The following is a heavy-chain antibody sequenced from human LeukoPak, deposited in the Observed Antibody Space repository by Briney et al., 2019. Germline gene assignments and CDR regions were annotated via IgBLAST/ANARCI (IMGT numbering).Heavy chain of an antibody. D-gene: IGHD5-24*01. CDR2: ISGSGGST. V-gene: IGHV3-23*01. CDR3: ARKDEIRDY. CDR1: GFTFSSYA. Sequence: GGSLRLSCAASGFTFSSYAMSWVRQAPGKGLEWVSAISGSGGSTYYADSVKGRFTISRDNSKTTLYLQMDSLRAEDTAVYYCARKDEIRDYWGQGTLVTVSS. J-gene: IGHJ4*02.